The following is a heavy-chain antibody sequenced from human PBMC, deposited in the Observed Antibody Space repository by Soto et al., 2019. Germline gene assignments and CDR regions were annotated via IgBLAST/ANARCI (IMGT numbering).Heavy chain of an antibody. CDR1: RYSFTSYW. Sequence: EVQLVPSGAEVKKPGESLRISCKGSRYSFTSYWISRVRQLPGKGLQWMGGIDPSDPYTNYSLSFQGHVTISADKSVSTAYLQWRSLKASDTAMYYCARLAMATRRGYYGRDVWGQGTTVTVS. V-gene: IGHV5-10-1*01. J-gene: IGHJ6*02. D-gene: IGHD5-12*01. CDR2: IDPSDPYT. CDR3: ARLAMATRRGYYGRDV.